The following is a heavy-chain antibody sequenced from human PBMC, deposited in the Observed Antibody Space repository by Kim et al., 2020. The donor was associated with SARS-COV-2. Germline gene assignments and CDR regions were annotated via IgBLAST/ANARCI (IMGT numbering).Heavy chain of an antibody. Sequence: SETLSLTCTVSGGSISSYYWSWIRQPPGKGLEWIGYIYYSGSTNYNPSLKSRVTISVDTSKNQFSLKLSSVTAADTAVYYCARWGGTIFGVASYGMDVWGQGTTVTVSS. CDR2: IYYSGST. D-gene: IGHD3-3*01. J-gene: IGHJ6*02. CDR3: ARWGGTIFGVASYGMDV. V-gene: IGHV4-59*13. CDR1: GGSISSYY.